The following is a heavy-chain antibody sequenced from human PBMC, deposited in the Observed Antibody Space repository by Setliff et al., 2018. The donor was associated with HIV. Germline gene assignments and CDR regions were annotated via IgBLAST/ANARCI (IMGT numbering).Heavy chain of an antibody. Sequence: GESLKISCKGSENTFTRYWIGWVRQMPGKGLEWMGIIYAGDSDTRYSPSFQGKVTISADKSISTAYLHWSSLKASDTAMYYCTRQRDPDGFDIWGQGTMVTVAS. CDR1: ENTFTRYW. CDR2: IYAGDSDT. J-gene: IGHJ3*02. V-gene: IGHV5-51*01. CDR3: TRQRDPDGFDI.